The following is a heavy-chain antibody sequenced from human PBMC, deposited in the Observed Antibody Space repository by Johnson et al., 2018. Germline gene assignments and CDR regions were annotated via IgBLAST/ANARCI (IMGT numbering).Heavy chain of an antibody. CDR2: IGTAGDT. Sequence: EVQLLETGGGLVQPGGSXRLSCAASGFTFSSYDMHWVRQATGKGLEWVSAIGTAGDTYYPGSVKGRFTISRENAKNSLYLQMNSLRAGDTAVYYCARGDFVDAFDIWGQGTMVTVSS. J-gene: IGHJ3*02. CDR1: GFTFSSYD. CDR3: ARGDFVDAFDI. D-gene: IGHD2-21*02. V-gene: IGHV3-13*01.